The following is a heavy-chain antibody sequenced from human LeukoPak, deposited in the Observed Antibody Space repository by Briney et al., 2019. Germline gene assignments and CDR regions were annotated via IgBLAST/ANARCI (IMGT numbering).Heavy chain of an antibody. Sequence: PSETLSLTCNVSSGSITDSNYYWGWIRQPPGKGLEWIGRINYSGTTYYSPSLKSRVTISVDTSRNHFSLKVTSVTAADTAVYYCASLTHSYYADPVGYYPFYYMDVWGKGTTVTVSS. CDR3: ASLTHSYYADPVGYYPFYYMDV. CDR2: INYSGTT. J-gene: IGHJ6*03. CDR1: SGSITDSNYY. V-gene: IGHV4-39*02. D-gene: IGHD3-22*01.